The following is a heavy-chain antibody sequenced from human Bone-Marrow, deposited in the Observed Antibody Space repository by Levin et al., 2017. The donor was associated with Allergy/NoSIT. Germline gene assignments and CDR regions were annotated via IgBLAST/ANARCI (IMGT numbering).Heavy chain of an antibody. CDR1: GYSISSGYY. J-gene: IGHJ6*02. CDR3: ARESTAEYGMDV. D-gene: IGHD5-18*01. Sequence: PSETLSLTCAVSGYSISSGYYWGWIRQPPGKGLEWIGSIYHSGSTYYNPSLKSRVTISVDTSKNQFSLKLSSLTAADTAVYYCARESTAEYGMDVWGQGTTVTVSS. V-gene: IGHV4-38-2*02. CDR2: IYHSGST.